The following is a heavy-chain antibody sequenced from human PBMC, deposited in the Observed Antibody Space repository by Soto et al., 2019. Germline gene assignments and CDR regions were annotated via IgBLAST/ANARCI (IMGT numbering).Heavy chain of an antibody. CDR2: IIPILGIA. J-gene: IGHJ6*02. CDR1: GGTFSSYT. CDR3: ARDREQQLWSHYYYYYGMDV. Sequence: ASVKVSCKASGGTFSSYTISWVRQAPGQGLEWMGRIIPILGIANYAQKFQGRVTITADKSTSTAYMELSSLRSEDTAVYYCARDREQQLWSHYYYYYGMDVWGQGTTVTVSS. V-gene: IGHV1-69*04. D-gene: IGHD5-18*01.